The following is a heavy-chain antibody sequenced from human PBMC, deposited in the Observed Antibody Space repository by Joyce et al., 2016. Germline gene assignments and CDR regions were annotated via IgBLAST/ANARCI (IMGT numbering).Heavy chain of an antibody. CDR3: AGTFNYPHHDGMDV. J-gene: IGHJ6*02. Sequence: VHLVQSGAEVKKSGSSVKVSCKASGGSFNKYTVSWVRQAPGQGLAWMGRISPMLNMTNYAQEFQGRVTMTADKSTTTAYMQLTGLRSDDTAVYFCAGTFNYPHHDGMDVWGQGTTVTVSS. D-gene: IGHD5-24*01. CDR1: GGSFNKYT. CDR2: ISPMLNMT. V-gene: IGHV1-69*02.